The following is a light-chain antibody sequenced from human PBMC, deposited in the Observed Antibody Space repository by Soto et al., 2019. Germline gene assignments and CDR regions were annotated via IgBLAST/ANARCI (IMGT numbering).Light chain of an antibody. J-gene: IGKJ2*01. CDR3: QQSYSTPYT. CDR1: QSISSY. Sequence: DIQMTQSPSSLSASVGDRVTITCRASQSISSYLNWYQQKPGKAPKLLIYAASSLQSGVPSRFSGSGSGTDFPLTISSLQPEDFATYYCQQSYSTPYTFGQGTKVDTK. V-gene: IGKV1-39*01. CDR2: AAS.